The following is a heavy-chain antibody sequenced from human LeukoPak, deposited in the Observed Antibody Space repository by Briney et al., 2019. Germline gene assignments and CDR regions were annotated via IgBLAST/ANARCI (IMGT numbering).Heavy chain of an antibody. Sequence: GESLKISCQGSGYIFTTYWIGWVRQVPGKGLEWMGIIFPGDSDTIYSPSFQGQVTISADKSINTAYLQWSSLKASDTAMYYCATSESQTKFDYWGQGTLVTASS. CDR2: IFPGDSDT. CDR1: GYIFTTYW. J-gene: IGHJ4*02. CDR3: ATSESQTKFDY. V-gene: IGHV5-51*01. D-gene: IGHD1/OR15-1a*01.